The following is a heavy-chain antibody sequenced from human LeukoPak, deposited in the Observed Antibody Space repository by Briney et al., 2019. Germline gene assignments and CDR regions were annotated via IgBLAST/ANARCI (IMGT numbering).Heavy chain of an antibody. D-gene: IGHD3-9*01. V-gene: IGHV1-18*01. J-gene: IGHJ4*02. CDR3: ARAQGVYDILTGYYLIDY. Sequence: ALVKVSCKASGYTFTSYGISWVRQAPGQGLEWMGWISAYNGNTNYAQKLQGRVTMTTDTSTSTAYMELRSLRSDDTAVYYCARAQGVYDILTGYYLIDYWGQGTLVTVSS. CDR2: ISAYNGNT. CDR1: GYTFTSYG.